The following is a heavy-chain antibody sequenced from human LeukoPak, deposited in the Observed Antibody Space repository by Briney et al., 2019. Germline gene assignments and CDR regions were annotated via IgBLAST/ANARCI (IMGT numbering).Heavy chain of an antibody. V-gene: IGHV5-51*01. CDR1: GYSFNTYW. D-gene: IGHD3-10*01. CDR2: IYPGDSDT. CDR3: ARLSPSGELPLGY. J-gene: IGHJ4*02. Sequence: GESLKISCKGSGYSFNTYWIGWVRQMPGKGLEWMGIIYPGDSDTKYSPSFQGQVTISADRSISTAYLQWSSLKASDTAMYYCARLSPSGELPLGYWGQGTLVTVSS.